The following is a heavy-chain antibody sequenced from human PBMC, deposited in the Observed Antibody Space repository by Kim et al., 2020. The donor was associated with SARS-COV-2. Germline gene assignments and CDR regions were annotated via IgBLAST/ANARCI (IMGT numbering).Heavy chain of an antibody. Sequence: GGSLRLSCVASGFTLSRYWMHWVRQAPGQGLVWVSRTNEDGTITTYADSVRGRFTISRDNTKNTRYLQMDSLRAEDTADYYCARDVAGRYGRGGQGTLVT. J-gene: IGHJ4*02. CDR1: GFTLSRYW. CDR3: ARDVAGRYGR. D-gene: IGHD3-16*01. CDR2: TNEDGTIT. V-gene: IGHV3-74*03.